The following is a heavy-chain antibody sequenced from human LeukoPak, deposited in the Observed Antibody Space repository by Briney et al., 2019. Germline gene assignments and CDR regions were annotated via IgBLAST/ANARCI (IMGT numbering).Heavy chain of an antibody. D-gene: IGHD3-10*01. Sequence: GASVKVSCKASGYTFTGYYMHWVRQAPGQGLEWMGIINPSGGSTSYAQKFQGRVTMTRDTSTSTVYMELSSLRSEDTAVYYCAREQHYYGSGSYEGYFQHWGQGTLVTVSS. V-gene: IGHV1-46*01. CDR3: AREQHYYGSGSYEGYFQH. CDR2: INPSGGST. J-gene: IGHJ1*01. CDR1: GYTFTGYY.